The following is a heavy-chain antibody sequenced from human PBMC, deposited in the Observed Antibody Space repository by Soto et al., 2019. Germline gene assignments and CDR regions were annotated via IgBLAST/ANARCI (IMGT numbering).Heavy chain of an antibody. D-gene: IGHD6-19*01. V-gene: IGHV3-33*01. Sequence: PGGSLRLSCAASGFTFSSYGMHWVRQATGKGLEWVAVIWYDGSNKYYADSVKGRFTISRDNSKNTLYLQMNSLRAEDTAVYYCARDPTVAVAGTLVCDYWGQGTLVTVSS. CDR3: ARDPTVAVAGTLVCDY. CDR2: IWYDGSNK. CDR1: GFTFSSYG. J-gene: IGHJ4*02.